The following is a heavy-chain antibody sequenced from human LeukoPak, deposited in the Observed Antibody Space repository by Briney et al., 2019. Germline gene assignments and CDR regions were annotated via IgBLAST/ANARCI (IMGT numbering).Heavy chain of an antibody. CDR3: ARVTGYRIEDYFDY. CDR1: GGSISSYY. D-gene: IGHD6-13*01. V-gene: IGHV4-59*01. CDR2: INYSGST. Sequence: PSETLSLTCTVSGGSISSYYWSWIRQPPGKGLEWIGYINYSGSTNYNPSLKSRVTISVETSKNEFSLKLRSVTAADTAVYYCARVTGYRIEDYFDYWGQGTLVTVSS. J-gene: IGHJ4*02.